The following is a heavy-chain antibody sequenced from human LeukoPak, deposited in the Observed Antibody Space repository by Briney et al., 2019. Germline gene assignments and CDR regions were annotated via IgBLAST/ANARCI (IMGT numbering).Heavy chain of an antibody. CDR1: GFTFSSYW. V-gene: IGHV3-21*01. CDR3: ATLPTFTISAFDI. CDR2: ISSSSSYI. D-gene: IGHD2-2*02. J-gene: IGHJ3*02. Sequence: SGGSLRLSCAASGFTFSSYWMSWVRQAPGKGLEWVSSISSSSSYIYYADSVKGRFTISRDNAKNSLYLQMNSLRAEDTAVYYCATLPTFTISAFDIWGQGTMVTVSS.